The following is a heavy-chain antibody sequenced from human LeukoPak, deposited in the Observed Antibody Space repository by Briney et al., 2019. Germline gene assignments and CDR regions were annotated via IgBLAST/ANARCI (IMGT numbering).Heavy chain of an antibody. V-gene: IGHV1-2*02. CDR2: INPNSGDT. J-gene: IGHJ4*02. Sequence: ASVKVSCKASGYSFSGYYMQWVRQAPGQGLEWMGWINPNSGDTKYAQKFQGRVNMTRDTSISSAYTELSSLRSDDTAVYYCARFSRDYPDNSGYIYPHFFDFWGQGTLVTVSS. CDR3: ARFSRDYPDNSGYIYPHFFDF. CDR1: GYSFSGYY. D-gene: IGHD3-22*01.